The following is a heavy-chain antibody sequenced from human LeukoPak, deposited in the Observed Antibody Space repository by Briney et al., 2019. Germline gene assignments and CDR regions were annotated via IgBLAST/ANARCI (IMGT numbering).Heavy chain of an antibody. V-gene: IGHV1-2*02. Sequence: ASVKVSCKASGYTFTGYYMHWVRQAPGQGLEWMGWINPNSGGTNYAQKFQGRVTMTRDTSTSTVYMELSSLRSEDTAVYFCARVAVGATLEHWGQGTLVTVSS. CDR3: ARVAVGATLEH. D-gene: IGHD1-26*01. J-gene: IGHJ4*02. CDR1: GYTFTGYY. CDR2: INPNSGGT.